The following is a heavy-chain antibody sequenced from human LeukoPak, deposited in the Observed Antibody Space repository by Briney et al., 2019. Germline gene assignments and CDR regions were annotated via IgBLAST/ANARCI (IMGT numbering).Heavy chain of an antibody. CDR3: ARMGITMVRGDPDYYYYYMDV. J-gene: IGHJ6*03. Sequence: SETLSLTCTVSGGSISSYYWSWIRQPAGKGLEWIGRIYTSGSTNYNPSLESRVTMSVDTSKNQFSLKLSSVTAADTAVYYCARMGITMVRGDPDYYYYYMDVWGKGTTVTISS. CDR1: GGSISSYY. V-gene: IGHV4-4*07. D-gene: IGHD3-10*01. CDR2: IYTSGST.